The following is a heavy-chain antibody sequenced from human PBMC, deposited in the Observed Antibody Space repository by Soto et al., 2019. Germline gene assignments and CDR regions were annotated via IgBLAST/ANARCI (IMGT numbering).Heavy chain of an antibody. V-gene: IGHV3-30*03. Sequence: QVQLVESGGGVVQPGRSLRLSCAASGFTFDSYGMHWVRQAPGKGLAWVAVISSDGNNKYYADSVKGRFSIYRDNFNNILYLQMSSLRVEGTAVYYCVIDLLQNPVTTCGSWGQGTLVTVSS. CDR3: VIDLLQNPVTTCGS. J-gene: IGHJ5*02. CDR2: ISSDGNNK. CDR1: GFTFDSYG. D-gene: IGHD4-17*01.